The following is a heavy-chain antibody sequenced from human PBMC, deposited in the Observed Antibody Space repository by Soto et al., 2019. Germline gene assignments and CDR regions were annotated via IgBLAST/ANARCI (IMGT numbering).Heavy chain of an antibody. Sequence: QIQLVQSGAEVKKPGSSVKVSCKASGGTFSSYAISWVRQAPGQGLEWMGGTIPIFGTANYAQKFQGRVTITADESTSPAYMELSSPRSEDTAVYYCASSGSYYEAPIDYWGQGTLVTVSS. D-gene: IGHD1-26*01. CDR1: GGTFSSYA. CDR2: TIPIFGTA. V-gene: IGHV1-69*12. CDR3: ASSGSYYEAPIDY. J-gene: IGHJ4*02.